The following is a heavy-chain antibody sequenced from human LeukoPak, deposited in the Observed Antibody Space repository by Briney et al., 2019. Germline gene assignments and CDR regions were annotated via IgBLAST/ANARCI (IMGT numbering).Heavy chain of an antibody. J-gene: IGHJ5*02. CDR1: GGSFSGYY. CDR3: ARGIAAAGTEGNWFDP. Sequence: SETLSLTCADYGGSFSGYYWSWIRQPPGKGLEWIGEINHSGSTNYNPSLKSRVTISVDTSKNQFSLKLSSVTAADTAVYYCARGIAAAGTEGNWFDPWGQGTLVTVSS. D-gene: IGHD6-13*01. V-gene: IGHV4-34*01. CDR2: INHSGST.